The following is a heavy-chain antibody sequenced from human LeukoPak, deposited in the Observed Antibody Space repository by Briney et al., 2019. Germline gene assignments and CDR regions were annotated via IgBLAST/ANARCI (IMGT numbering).Heavy chain of an antibody. CDR1: GGTFSSYA. V-gene: IGHV1-69*04. CDR3: ARGLAGRRSGSYYNFPDY. D-gene: IGHD3-10*01. Sequence: GASVKVSCKASGGTFSSYAISWVRQAPGQGLEWMGRIIPILGIANYAQKFQGRVTITADKSTSTAYMELSSLRSEDTAVYYCARGLAGRRSGSYYNFPDYWGQGTLVTVSS. CDR2: IIPILGIA. J-gene: IGHJ4*02.